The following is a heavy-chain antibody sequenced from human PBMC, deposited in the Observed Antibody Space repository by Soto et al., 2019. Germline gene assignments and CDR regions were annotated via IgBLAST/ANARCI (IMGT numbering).Heavy chain of an antibody. Sequence: GGSLRLSCAASGFTFSSYGMHWVRQAPGKGLEWVAVIWYDGSNKYYADSVKGRFTISRDNSKNTLYLQMNSLRAEDTAVYYCAREGYYDSSGYYNGQDYWGQGTLVTVSS. D-gene: IGHD3-22*01. CDR3: AREGYYDSSGYYNGQDY. V-gene: IGHV3-33*01. CDR1: GFTFSSYG. CDR2: IWYDGSNK. J-gene: IGHJ4*02.